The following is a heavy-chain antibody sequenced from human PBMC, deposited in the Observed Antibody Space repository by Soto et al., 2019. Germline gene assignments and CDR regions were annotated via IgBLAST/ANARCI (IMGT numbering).Heavy chain of an antibody. CDR1: GYTFTGYY. V-gene: IGHV1-2*04. CDR2: INPNSGGT. CDR3: ASDLLAYGDQNDWFDP. Sequence: ASVKVSCKASGYTFTGYYMHWVRQAPGQGLEWMGWINPNSGGTNYAQKFQGWVTMTRDTSISTAYMELSSLRSDDTAVYYCASDLLAYGDQNDWFDPWGQGTLVTVSS. D-gene: IGHD4-17*01. J-gene: IGHJ5*02.